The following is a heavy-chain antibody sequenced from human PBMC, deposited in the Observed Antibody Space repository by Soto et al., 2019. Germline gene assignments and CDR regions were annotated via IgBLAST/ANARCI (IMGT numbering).Heavy chain of an antibody. CDR1: GGTFSSYA. D-gene: IGHD2-2*01. V-gene: IGHV1-69*01. J-gene: IGHJ6*02. Sequence: QVQLVQSGAEVKKPGSSVKVSCKASGGTFSSYAISWVRQAPGQGLEWMGGIIPIAGTANYAQKFQGRVTITADESTSTAYMGRSSLRSEDTAVYYCARSQGSSTSLEIYYYYYYGMDVWGQGTTVTVSS. CDR2: IIPIAGTA. CDR3: ARSQGSSTSLEIYYYYYYGMDV.